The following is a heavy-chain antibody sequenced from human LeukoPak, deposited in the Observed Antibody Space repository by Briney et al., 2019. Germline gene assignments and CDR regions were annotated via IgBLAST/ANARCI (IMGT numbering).Heavy chain of an antibody. D-gene: IGHD6-19*01. J-gene: IGHJ4*02. V-gene: IGHV3-23*01. Sequence: GGSLRLSCAASGFTFSSYAMSWVRQAPGKGLEWVSSISDGGGSTYYADSVKGRFTLSRDNSKNTLYLQMNSLRAEDTAVYYCAKDVSGWPRYYFDYWGQGTLVTVSS. CDR1: GFTFSSYA. CDR3: AKDVSGWPRYYFDY. CDR2: ISDGGGST.